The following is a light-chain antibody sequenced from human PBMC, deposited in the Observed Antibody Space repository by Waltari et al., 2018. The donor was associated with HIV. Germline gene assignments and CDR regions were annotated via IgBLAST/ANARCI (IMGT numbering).Light chain of an antibody. CDR3: GTWDSSLNSAV. CDR2: DNN. V-gene: IGLV1-51*01. Sequence: QSVLTQPPSVSAAPGQKVTISCSGNHSNVEKNSVSWYQQLPGTAPKLLIYDNNVRPSGIPDRFSGSKSGTSATLGISGLQTGDEADYYCGTWDSSLNSAVFGAGTKLAVL. CDR1: HSNVEKNS. J-gene: IGLJ3*02.